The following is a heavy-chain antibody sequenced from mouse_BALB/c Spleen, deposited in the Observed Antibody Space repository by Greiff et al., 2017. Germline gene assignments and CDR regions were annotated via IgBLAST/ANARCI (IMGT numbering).Heavy chain of an antibody. CDR1: GYSITSDYA. CDR3: ARGTTVVDY. CDR2: LSYSGST. D-gene: IGHD1-1*01. J-gene: IGHJ2*01. V-gene: IGHV3-2*02. Sequence: EVLRVESGPGLVKPSQSLSLTCTVTGYSITSDYAWNWIRQFPGNTLEWMGYLSYSGSTSYNPSLKSRISITRDTSKNQFFLQLNSVTTEDTATYYCARGTTVVDYWGQGTTLTVSS.